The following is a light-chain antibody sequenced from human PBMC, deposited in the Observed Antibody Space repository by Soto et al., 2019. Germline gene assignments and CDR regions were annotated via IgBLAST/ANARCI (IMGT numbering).Light chain of an antibody. CDR2: GAS. V-gene: IGKV3D-15*01. Sequence: ILMTKSPATLSVSPGDRSTISCRASQSVYSNLAWYQQTPGQAPRLLIFGASTRATGIPARFSGSGSGTEFTLAISRLEPEDVAVYYCQQYGTSPPMTFGQGTRLEIK. CDR3: QQYGTSPPMT. CDR1: QSVYSN. J-gene: IGKJ5*01.